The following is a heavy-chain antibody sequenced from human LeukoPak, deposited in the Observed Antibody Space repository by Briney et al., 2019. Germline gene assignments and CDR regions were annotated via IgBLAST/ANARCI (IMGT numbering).Heavy chain of an antibody. Sequence: SETLPLTCAVSGDSISRHYWTWVRQPAGKGLEWIGRIHTTGITNYNPSLRSRVSLSTDTSTNQFSLRLGSVTAADSAVYYCARILLGSDGYWSFDLWGRGTLVTVSS. V-gene: IGHV4-4*07. J-gene: IGHJ2*01. D-gene: IGHD2/OR15-2a*01. CDR3: ARILLGSDGYWSFDL. CDR2: IHTTGIT. CDR1: GDSISRHY.